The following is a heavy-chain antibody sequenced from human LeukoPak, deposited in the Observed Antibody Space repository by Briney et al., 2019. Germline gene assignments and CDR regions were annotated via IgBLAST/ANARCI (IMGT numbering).Heavy chain of an antibody. CDR1: GFTFSSYS. CDR3: ARLYSSSSGKGFDI. V-gene: IGHV3-48*01. Sequence: PGGSLRLSCAASGFTFSSYSMNWVRQAPGKGLEWVSYSSSSSNTIYYADSVKGRFTISRDNAKNSLYLQMNSLRAEDTAVYYCARLYSSSSGKGFDIWGQGTMVTVSS. D-gene: IGHD6-6*01. CDR2: SSSSSNTI. J-gene: IGHJ3*02.